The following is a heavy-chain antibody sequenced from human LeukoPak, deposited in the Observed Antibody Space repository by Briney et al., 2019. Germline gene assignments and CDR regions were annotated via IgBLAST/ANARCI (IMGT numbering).Heavy chain of an antibody. CDR2: VIPIFGTA. D-gene: IGHD3-10*01. V-gene: IGHV1-69*06. J-gene: IGHJ6*04. CDR1: GGTFSSYA. Sequence: ASVKVSCKASGGTFSSYAISRVRQRPGQGLEWMGVVIPIFGTAYYAQTFQGRVTIIADKSTSTAYMELSSLRSEDTAVYYCARDRNPGEINIMDVWGKGTTVTVSS. CDR3: ARDRNPGEINIMDV.